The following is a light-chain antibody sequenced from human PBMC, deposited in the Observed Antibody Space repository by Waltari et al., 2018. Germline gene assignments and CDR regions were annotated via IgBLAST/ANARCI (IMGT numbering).Light chain of an antibody. V-gene: IGKV1-9*01. CDR2: TAS. J-gene: IGKJ4*01. Sequence: DIQLTQSPSFLSASVEDRVTITCLASQGISSSLTLYQHELGTAPKLLIYTASTLQSGVPSRFSGSASGTEFTLTISSLQPEDFATYYCQQLHSYPFTFGGGTKVEI. CDR3: QQLHSYPFT. CDR1: QGISSS.